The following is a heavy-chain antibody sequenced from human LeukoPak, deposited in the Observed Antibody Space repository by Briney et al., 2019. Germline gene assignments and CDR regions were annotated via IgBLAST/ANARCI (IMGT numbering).Heavy chain of an antibody. V-gene: IGHV4-4*09. J-gene: IGHJ6*03. CDR2: IYTSGST. D-gene: IGHD2-2*01. Sequence: SETLSLTCTDSGGPISRYYWRWIRQPPGKRLAWIGYIYTSGSTNYHPSLNSRVTISVDPTNTHFTLKLSSVPAAHAAVYYCARHGAPMRTRFLVRGNYYYYYMDVWGKGTTVTVSS. CDR3: ARHGAPMRTRFLVRGNYYYYYMDV. CDR1: GGPISRYY.